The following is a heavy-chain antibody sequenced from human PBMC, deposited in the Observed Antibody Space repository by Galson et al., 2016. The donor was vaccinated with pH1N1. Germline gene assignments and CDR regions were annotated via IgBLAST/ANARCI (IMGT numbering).Heavy chain of an antibody. CDR1: GLSLSTSGVG. J-gene: IGHJ4*02. Sequence: PALVKPTQTLTLTCTFSGLSLSTSGVGVGWMRQPPGKALEWLALIYWDDDKRYSPSLKSRPTITKDTSKNQVVLTMTNMDPVDTATYYCARSDYGDYVGGLHYWGQGTLVTVSS. V-gene: IGHV2-5*02. CDR3: ARSDYGDYVGGLHY. D-gene: IGHD4-17*01. CDR2: IYWDDDK.